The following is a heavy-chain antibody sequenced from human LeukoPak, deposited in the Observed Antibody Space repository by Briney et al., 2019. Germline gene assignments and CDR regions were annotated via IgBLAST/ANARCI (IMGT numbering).Heavy chain of an antibody. CDR1: GGTFSSYA. V-gene: IGHV1-69*05. D-gene: IGHD3-9*01. CDR2: IIPIFGTA. J-gene: IGHJ5*02. Sequence: SVKVSCKASGGTFSSYAISWVRQAPRQGLEWMGRIIPIFGTANYAQKFQGRVTITTDESTSTAYMELSSLRSEDTAVYYCARAIDYDILTGYYSLTAWGKGTLVTVSS. CDR3: ARAIDYDILTGYYSLTA.